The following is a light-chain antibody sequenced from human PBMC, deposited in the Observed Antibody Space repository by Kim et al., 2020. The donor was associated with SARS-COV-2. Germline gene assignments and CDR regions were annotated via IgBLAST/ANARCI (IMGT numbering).Light chain of an antibody. CDR3: AAWDNSLSAWV. V-gene: IGLV1-47*01. Sequence: ELTQPPSASGNPGQRVTISCSGSSSNIGSNFVSWYQHLPGTAPKVLMFRNNQRPSGVPDRFSGSKSGTSASLAISGLRSDDEADYYCAAWDNSLSAWVFGGGTKLTVL. CDR1: SSNIGSNF. J-gene: IGLJ3*02. CDR2: RNN.